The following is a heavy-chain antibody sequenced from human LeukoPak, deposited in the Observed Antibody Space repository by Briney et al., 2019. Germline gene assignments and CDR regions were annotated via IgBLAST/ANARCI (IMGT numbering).Heavy chain of an antibody. CDR2: IKYDGTKA. CDR1: GFAFDSYW. J-gene: IGHJ3*01. D-gene: IGHD3-10*01. Sequence: PGGSLRLSCVASGFAFDSYWMTWVRQTPGKGLEWLANIKYDGTKAFYADSVKGRFSISRENLDNSLYLQMTSLRAEDTAVYYCVKGRALVRGVIAAFEVWGQGTMVTVSS. CDR3: VKGRALVRGVIAAFEV. V-gene: IGHV3-7*01.